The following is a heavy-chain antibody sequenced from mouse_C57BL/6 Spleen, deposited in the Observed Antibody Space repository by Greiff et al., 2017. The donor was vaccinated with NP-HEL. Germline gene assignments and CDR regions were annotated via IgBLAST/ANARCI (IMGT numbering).Heavy chain of an antibody. D-gene: IGHD3-2*02. CDR2: INPYNGGT. J-gene: IGHJ2*01. CDR1: GYTFTDYY. Sequence: VQLQQSGPVLVKPGASVKMSCKASGYTFTDYYMNWVKQSHGKSLEWIGVINPYNGGTSYNQKFKGKATLTVDKSSSTAYMELNSLTSEDSAVYYCARRAQANYFDYWGQGTTLTVSS. V-gene: IGHV1-19*01. CDR3: ARRAQANYFDY.